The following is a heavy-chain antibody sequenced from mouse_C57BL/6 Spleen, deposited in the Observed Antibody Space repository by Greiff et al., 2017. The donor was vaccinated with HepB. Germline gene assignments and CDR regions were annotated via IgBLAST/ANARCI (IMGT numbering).Heavy chain of an antibody. CDR3: ARWYYGSSYDAMDY. Sequence: QVQLKESGPELVKPGASVKISCKASGYAFSSSWMNWVKQRPGKGLEWIGRIYPGDGDTNYNGKFKGKATLTADKSSSTAYMQLSSLTSEDSAVYFCARWYYGSSYDAMDYWGQGTSVTVSS. D-gene: IGHD1-1*01. CDR2: IYPGDGDT. CDR1: GYAFSSSW. J-gene: IGHJ4*01. V-gene: IGHV1-82*01.